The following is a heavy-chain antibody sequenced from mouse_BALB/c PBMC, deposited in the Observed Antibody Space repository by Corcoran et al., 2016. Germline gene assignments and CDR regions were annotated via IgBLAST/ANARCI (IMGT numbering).Heavy chain of an antibody. CDR2: IDPANGNT. CDR1: GFNIKDNY. D-gene: IGHD2-4*01. V-gene: IGHV14-3*02. CDR3: AKGGYDYGAD. Sequence: EVQLQQSGAELVKPGASVKLSCTASGFNIKDNYMHWVKQRPEQGLEWIGRIDPANGNTKYDPKFQGKATITADTSSNTAYLQLSSLTSEDTAVYYCAKGGYDYGADWGQGTLVTVCA. J-gene: IGHJ3*01.